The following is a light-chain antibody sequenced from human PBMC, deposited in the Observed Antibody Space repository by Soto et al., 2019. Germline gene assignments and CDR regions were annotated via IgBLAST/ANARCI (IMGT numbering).Light chain of an antibody. V-gene: IGKV3-20*01. CDR1: QSVISTY. J-gene: IGKJ5*01. CDR2: GAS. CDR3: QQYGSSPIT. Sequence: ESVITQSPATLSVSPGEGATLSCRASQSVISTYLAWYQQKPGQAPRLLIYGASSRATGIPDRFSGSGSGTDFTLTISRLEPEDFAVYYCQQYGSSPITFGQGTRLEIK.